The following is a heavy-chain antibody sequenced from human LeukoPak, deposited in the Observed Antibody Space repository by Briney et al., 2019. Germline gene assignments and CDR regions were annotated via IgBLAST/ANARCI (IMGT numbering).Heavy chain of an antibody. CDR3: ARGSTPTDY. D-gene: IGHD5/OR15-5a*01. Sequence: PGGSLRLSCAASGFTFSSYAMSWVRQAPGKGLEWVSAISGSGGSTYYADSVKGRFTISRDNAKNSLYLQMNSLRAEDTAVYYCARGSTPTDYWGQGTLVTVSS. V-gene: IGHV3-23*01. J-gene: IGHJ4*02. CDR1: GFTFSSYA. CDR2: ISGSGGST.